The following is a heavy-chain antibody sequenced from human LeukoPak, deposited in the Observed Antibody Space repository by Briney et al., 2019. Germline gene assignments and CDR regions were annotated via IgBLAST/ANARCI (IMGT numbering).Heavy chain of an antibody. CDR3: ARGILSGYYFDS. D-gene: IGHD2-15*01. CDR1: GGSFSGDY. CDR2: IHYSGSA. V-gene: IGHV4-34*01. Sequence: SETLSLTCAVYGGSFSGDYWSWIRHSPRKGLEWIAEIHYSGSASYNPSLKSRVTISGDPSKNQVSLRVTSVTAADTAEYYCARGILSGYYFDSWGQGSLVTVSS. J-gene: IGHJ4*02.